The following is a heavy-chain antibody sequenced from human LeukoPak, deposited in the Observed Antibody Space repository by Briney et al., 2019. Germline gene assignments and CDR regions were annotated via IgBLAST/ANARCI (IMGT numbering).Heavy chain of an antibody. Sequence: SETLSLTCTVSGGSISSGDYYWSWLRQPPGKGLEWIGYIYYSGSTYYNPSLKSRVTISVDTSKNQFSLKLSSVTAADTAVYYCARVKSYYFDYWGQGTLVTVSS. CDR2: IYYSGST. CDR1: GGSISSGDYY. J-gene: IGHJ4*02. CDR3: ARVKSYYFDY. V-gene: IGHV4-30-4*08. D-gene: IGHD4-23*01.